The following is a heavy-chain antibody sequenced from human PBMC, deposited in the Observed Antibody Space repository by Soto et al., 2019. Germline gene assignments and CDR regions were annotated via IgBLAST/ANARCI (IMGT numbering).Heavy chain of an antibody. D-gene: IGHD1-1*01. Sequence: QVQLVQSGAEVKKPGSSVKVSCKASGGTISSHAITWVRQAPGQGLEWMGGIIPIFGTANYAQKFKGRVTITADESTSTAYMELSSLGSEDTALYDCAGTIQIPYYHGMDVWGQGTTVTVSS. V-gene: IGHV1-69*01. CDR2: IIPIFGTA. CDR1: GGTISSHA. J-gene: IGHJ6*02. CDR3: AGTIQIPYYHGMDV.